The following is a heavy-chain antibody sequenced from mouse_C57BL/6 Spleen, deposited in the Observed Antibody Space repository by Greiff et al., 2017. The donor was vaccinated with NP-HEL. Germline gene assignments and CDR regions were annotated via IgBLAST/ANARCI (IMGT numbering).Heavy chain of an antibody. V-gene: IGHV1-72*01. CDR1: GYTFTSYW. CDR2: IDPNSGGT. J-gene: IGHJ3*01. Sequence: VQLQQSGAELVKPGASVKLSCKASGYTFTSYWMHWVKQRPGRGLEWIGRIDPNSGGTKYNEKFKSKATLTVDKPSSTAYMQLSSLTSEDSAVYYCARGPLIYYDYDVFAYWGKGTLVTVSA. CDR3: ARGPLIYYDYDVFAY. D-gene: IGHD2-4*01.